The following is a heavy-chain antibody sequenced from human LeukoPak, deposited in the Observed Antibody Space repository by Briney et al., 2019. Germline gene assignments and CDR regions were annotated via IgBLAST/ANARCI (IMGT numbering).Heavy chain of an antibody. D-gene: IGHD6-6*01. CDR1: GGTFSSYA. Sequence: ASVKVSCKASGGTFSSYAISWVRQAPGQGLEWMGRIIPIFGTANYAQKFQGRVTITTDESTSTAYMELSSLRSEDTAVYYCAREVAARMSSWFDPWGQGTLVTVSS. V-gene: IGHV1-69*05. CDR3: AREVAARMSSWFDP. CDR2: IIPIFGTA. J-gene: IGHJ5*02.